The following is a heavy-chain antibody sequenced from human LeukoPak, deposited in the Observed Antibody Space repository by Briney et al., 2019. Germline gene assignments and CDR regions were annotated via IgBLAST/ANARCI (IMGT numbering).Heavy chain of an antibody. CDR1: GGSISSSSYY. D-gene: IGHD3-10*01. V-gene: IGHV4-39*07. CDR2: IYYSGST. J-gene: IGHJ4*02. Sequence: SETLSLTCTVSGGSISSSSYYWGWIRQPPGKGLEWIGSIYYSGSTYYNPSLKSRVTISVDTSKNQFSLNLRSVTAADTAVYYCAKVAKYYYGPETYFFFEHWGQGTLVTVSS. CDR3: AKVAKYYYGPETYFFFEH.